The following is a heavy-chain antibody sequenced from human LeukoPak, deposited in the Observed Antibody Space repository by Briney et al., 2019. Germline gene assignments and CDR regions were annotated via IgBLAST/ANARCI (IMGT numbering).Heavy chain of an antibody. CDR1: GGSISSTSYY. CDR3: ARLNCGGDCYSYYYYYGMDV. Sequence: PSETLSLTCTVSGGSISSTSYYWAWIRQPPGKGLEWIGTTYYSGSTYYSPSLKSRVSISVDTSKNQFSLKLSSVTAADTAVYYCARLNCGGDCYSYYYYYGMDVWGQGTTVTVSS. CDR2: TYYSGST. V-gene: IGHV4-39*01. D-gene: IGHD2-21*02. J-gene: IGHJ6*02.